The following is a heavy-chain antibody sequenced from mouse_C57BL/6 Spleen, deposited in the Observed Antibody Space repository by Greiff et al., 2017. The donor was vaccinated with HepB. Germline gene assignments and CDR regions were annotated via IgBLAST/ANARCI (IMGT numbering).Heavy chain of an antibody. Sequence: VQLQQSGPELVKPGASVKMSCKASGYTFTDYNMHWVKQSHGKSLEWIGYINPNNGGTSYNQKFKGKATLTVDTSSSTAYMELHSLTSEDSAVYCCARKTYYSNSDYWGQGTTLTVSS. J-gene: IGHJ2*01. CDR2: INPNNGGT. CDR3: ARKTYYSNSDY. CDR1: GYTFTDYN. V-gene: IGHV1-22*01. D-gene: IGHD2-5*01.